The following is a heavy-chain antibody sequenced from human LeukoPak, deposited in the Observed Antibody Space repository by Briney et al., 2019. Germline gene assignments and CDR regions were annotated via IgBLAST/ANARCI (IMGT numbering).Heavy chain of an antibody. V-gene: IGHV3-30*18. CDR1: GFTFSTYV. J-gene: IGHJ4*02. D-gene: IGHD2-2*01. CDR2: ISYDGSEK. CDR3: AKEYCSTTNSLGD. Sequence: PGRSLRLSCAASGFTFSTYVFHWVRQAPGKGLEWVAVISYDGSEKYYADSVKGRFTISRDNSKNTLYLQMTSLRAEDTAVYYCAKEYCSTTNSLGDWGLGALVTASS.